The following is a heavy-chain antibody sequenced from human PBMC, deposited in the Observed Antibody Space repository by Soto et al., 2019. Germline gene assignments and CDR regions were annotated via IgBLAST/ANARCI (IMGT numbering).Heavy chain of an antibody. J-gene: IGHJ4*02. CDR2: ISGSGGST. D-gene: IGHD3-3*01. Sequence: GVSLRLSCAASGFTFSSYAMSWVRQAPGKGLEWVSAISGSGGSTYYADSVKGRFTISRDNSKNTLYLQMNSLRAEDTAVYYCAKASHYDFWSGYFGFDYWGQGTLVTVSS. CDR3: AKASHYDFWSGYFGFDY. V-gene: IGHV3-23*01. CDR1: GFTFSSYA.